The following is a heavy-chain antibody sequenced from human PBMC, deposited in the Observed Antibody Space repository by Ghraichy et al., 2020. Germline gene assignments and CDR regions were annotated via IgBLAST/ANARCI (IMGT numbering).Heavy chain of an antibody. J-gene: IGHJ4*02. V-gene: IGHV4-39*01. CDR3: ARRGDY. CDR2: VFYSGST. Sequence: ETLSLTCTVSGGSISSRNYHWGWIRQPPGKGLEWIGSVFYSGSTYYKPSLKSRVTISLDTSKNQFSLELRSVTAADTAVYYCARRGDYWGQGTLVTVSS. CDR1: GGSISSRNYH.